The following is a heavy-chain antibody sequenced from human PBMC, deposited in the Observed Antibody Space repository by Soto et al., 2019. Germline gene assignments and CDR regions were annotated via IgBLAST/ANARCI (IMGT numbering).Heavy chain of an antibody. Sequence: TSETLSLTCTVSGGSISSYYCSWIRQPAGKGLAWIGRIYTGGSTNYNPSLKSRVTMSVDTSKNQFSLKLSAVTGADTAVYYFARERQYYYDSSGDSYDDLFDCWGQGTLVTVSS. J-gene: IGHJ4*02. V-gene: IGHV4-4*07. CDR2: IYTGGST. CDR1: GGSISSYY. D-gene: IGHD3-22*01. CDR3: ARERQYYYDSSGDSYDDLFDC.